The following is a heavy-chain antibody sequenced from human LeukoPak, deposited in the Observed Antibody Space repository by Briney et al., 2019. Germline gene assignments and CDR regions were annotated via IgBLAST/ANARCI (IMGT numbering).Heavy chain of an antibody. J-gene: IGHJ6*04. V-gene: IGHV3-23*01. Sequence: GGSLRLSCAASGFTFRTYTMNWIRQAPGEGLQWVSAISGSADGTYYSDSVKGRFTISRDNSNNTLYLQMHSLRVEDTAIYYCARDPSSLSMDVWGKGTTVAVSS. CDR1: GFTFRTYT. CDR3: ARDPSSLSMDV. CDR2: ISGSADGT.